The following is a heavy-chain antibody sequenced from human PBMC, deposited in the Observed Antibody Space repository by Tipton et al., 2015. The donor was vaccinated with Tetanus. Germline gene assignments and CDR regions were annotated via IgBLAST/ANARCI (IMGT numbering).Heavy chain of an antibody. CDR3: ARATSTGPAYNWFDP. V-gene: IGHV4-30-2*01. J-gene: IGHJ5*02. D-gene: IGHD2-8*02. CDR1: GGSISSDGYS. Sequence: TLSLTCAVSGGSISSDGYSWTWIRQPPGKGLQWIGYMYYSGTTHYNPSLKSRVTISIDRSKNQLSLKLTSVTAADTAVYYCARATSTGPAYNWFDPWGQGTLVTVSS. CDR2: MYYSGTT.